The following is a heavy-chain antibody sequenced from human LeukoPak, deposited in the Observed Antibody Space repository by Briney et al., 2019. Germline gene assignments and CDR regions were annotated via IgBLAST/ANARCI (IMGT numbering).Heavy chain of an antibody. D-gene: IGHD6-13*01. CDR3: ARPSRSGIAAAGTFGY. Sequence: SETLSLTCAVYGGSFSGYYWSWIRQPPGKGLEWIGEINHSGSTNYNPSLKSRVTISVDTSKNQFSLKLSSVTAAVTAVYYCARPSRSGIAAAGTFGYWGQGTLVTVSS. J-gene: IGHJ4*02. V-gene: IGHV4-34*01. CDR1: GGSFSGYY. CDR2: INHSGST.